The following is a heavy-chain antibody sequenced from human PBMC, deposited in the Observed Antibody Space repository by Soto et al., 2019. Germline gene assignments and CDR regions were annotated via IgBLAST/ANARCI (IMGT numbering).Heavy chain of an antibody. CDR3: ARGDHCSGGSCFDWFDP. V-gene: IGHV3-30-3*01. CDR2: ISYDGSNK. J-gene: IGHJ5*02. D-gene: IGHD2-15*01. Sequence: QVQLVESGGGVVQPGRSLRLSCAASGFTFSSYAMHWFRQAPGKGLEWVAVISYDGSNKYYADSVKGRFTISRDNSKNTLYLQMNSLRAEDTAVYYCARGDHCSGGSCFDWFDPWGQGTLVTVSS. CDR1: GFTFSSYA.